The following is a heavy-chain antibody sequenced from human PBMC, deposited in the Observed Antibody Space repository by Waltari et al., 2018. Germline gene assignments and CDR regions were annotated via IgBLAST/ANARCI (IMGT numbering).Heavy chain of an antibody. Sequence: EVQLVESGGGLVQPGGSLRLSCATSGFTFTNYWMSWVRQAPGKGLEWLANINHDGSGMFFLGSVKGRFTISRDNAKKSLYLQMNSLTGEDTAVYYCATSRDAAGNDWGQGTLVTVSS. CDR2: INHDGSGM. D-gene: IGHD6-13*01. J-gene: IGHJ4*02. V-gene: IGHV3-7*01. CDR3: ATSRDAAGND. CDR1: GFTFTNYW.